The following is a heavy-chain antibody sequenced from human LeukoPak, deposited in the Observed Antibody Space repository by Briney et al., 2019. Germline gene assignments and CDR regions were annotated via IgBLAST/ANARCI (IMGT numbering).Heavy chain of an antibody. CDR3: ARRKTLDY. Sequence: GGSLRLSCAASGFTFTGYWMTWVRQAPGKRLEWVANIKEDGSEKYYVDSVKGRFAISRDSARNSLYLQMNSLRAEDTAVYYCARRKTLDYWGQGTLVTVSS. J-gene: IGHJ4*02. CDR2: IKEDGSEK. CDR1: GFTFTGYW. V-gene: IGHV3-7*01.